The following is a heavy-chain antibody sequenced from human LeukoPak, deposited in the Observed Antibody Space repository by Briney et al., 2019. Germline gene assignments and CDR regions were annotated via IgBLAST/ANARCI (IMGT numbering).Heavy chain of an antibody. CDR3: AKDSSRMIYYYYGMDV. CDR2: ISYDGSNK. Sequence: YPGGSLRLSCAASGFTFSSYGMHWVRQAQGKGLEWVAVISYDGSNKYYADSVKGRFTISRDNSKNTLYLQMNSLRAEDTAVYYCAKDSSRMIYYYYGMDVWGQGTTVTVSS. CDR1: GFTFSSYG. J-gene: IGHJ6*02. D-gene: IGHD2-2*01. V-gene: IGHV3-30*18.